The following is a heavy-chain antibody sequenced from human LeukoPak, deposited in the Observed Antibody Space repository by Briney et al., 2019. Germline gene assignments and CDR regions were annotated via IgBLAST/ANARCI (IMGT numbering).Heavy chain of an antibody. V-gene: IGHV3-30*02. CDR2: IRYDGSNK. Sequence: PGGSLRLSCAASGFTFSSYGMHWVRQAPCKGLEWVAFIRYDGSNKYYADSVKGRFTISRDNSKNTLYLQMNSLRAEDTAVYYCAKDFEQQLGEDYWGQGTLVTVSS. CDR1: GFTFSSYG. J-gene: IGHJ4*02. CDR3: AKDFEQQLGEDY. D-gene: IGHD6-13*01.